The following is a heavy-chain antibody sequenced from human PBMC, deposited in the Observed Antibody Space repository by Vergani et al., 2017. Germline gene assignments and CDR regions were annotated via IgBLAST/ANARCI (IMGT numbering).Heavy chain of an antibody. CDR3: AKSTSRLPAAGTEFDH. V-gene: IGHV3-23*01. CDR2: ISGDSGET. Sequence: EVQLLESGGGLVQPGGSLRLSCAASGFTFSSYAMSWVRQAPGKGLEWVSVISGDSGETEYGDSVKGRFVISRDNSKNMIYLEMKSLRGEDTAVYFCAKSTSRLPAAGTEFDHWGQGTRVTVSS. D-gene: IGHD6-13*01. CDR1: GFTFSSYA. J-gene: IGHJ4*02.